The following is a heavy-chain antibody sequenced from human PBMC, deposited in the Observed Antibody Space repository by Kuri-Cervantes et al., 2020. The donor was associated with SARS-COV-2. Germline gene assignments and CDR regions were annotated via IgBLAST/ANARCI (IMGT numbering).Heavy chain of an antibody. Sequence: SETLSLTCTVSGGSISSYYWSWIRQPPGKGLEWIGYIYYSGSTNYNPSLKSRVTISVDTSKNQFSLKLSSVTAADTAVYYCARGWYFDLWGRGTLVTVSS. CDR1: GGSISSYY. CDR2: IYYSGST. CDR3: ARGWYFDL. V-gene: IGHV4-59*01. J-gene: IGHJ2*01.